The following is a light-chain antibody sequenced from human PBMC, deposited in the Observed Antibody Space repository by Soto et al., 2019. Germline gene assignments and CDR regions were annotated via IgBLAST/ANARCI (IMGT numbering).Light chain of an antibody. CDR3: QQRSDWPLT. V-gene: IGKV3-11*01. Sequence: EIVLTQSPATLPLSPGERATLSCRASQSLSSYLAWYQQKRGQAPRLLIYDASKRATGIPARFSGSGSGTDFTLSISSLEPEDFAVYYCQQRSDWPLTFGGGTKVEIK. CDR1: QSLSSY. CDR2: DAS. J-gene: IGKJ4*01.